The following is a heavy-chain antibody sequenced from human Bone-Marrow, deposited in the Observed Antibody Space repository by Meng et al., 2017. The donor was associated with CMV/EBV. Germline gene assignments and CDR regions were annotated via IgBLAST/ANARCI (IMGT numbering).Heavy chain of an antibody. Sequence: SVKVSCKASGGTFSSYAISWVRQAPGQGLEWMGGIIPIFGSANYAQKFQGRVTITTDESTSTAYMELSSLRSEDTAVYYCARVPRQGYCSSTSCYHYYYYGMDVWGQGTTVTVSS. J-gene: IGHJ6*02. V-gene: IGHV1-69*05. CDR1: GGTFSSYA. CDR2: IIPIFGSA. CDR3: ARVPRQGYCSSTSCYHYYYYGMDV. D-gene: IGHD2-2*01.